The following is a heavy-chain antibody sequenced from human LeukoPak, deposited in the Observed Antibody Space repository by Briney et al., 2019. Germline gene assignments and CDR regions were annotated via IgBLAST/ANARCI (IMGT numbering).Heavy chain of an antibody. V-gene: IGHV4-59*12. J-gene: IGHJ4*02. CDR3: ARDARGENDY. Sequence: SETLSLTCTVSGGSISSYYWSWIRQPPGKGLEWIGYIYYSGSSYYNPSLKSRVTISVDTSKNQFSLKLSSVTAADTAVYYCARDARGENDYWGQGTLVTVSS. CDR1: GGSISSYY. CDR2: IYYSGSS.